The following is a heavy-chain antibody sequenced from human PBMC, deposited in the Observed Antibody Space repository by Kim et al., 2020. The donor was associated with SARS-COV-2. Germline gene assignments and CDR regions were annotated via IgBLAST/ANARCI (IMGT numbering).Heavy chain of an antibody. Sequence: GGSLRLSCAASGFIFNNEAMSWVRQAPGKGLEWVSAISASSGGTYYAESVKRRFTISRDNSKNTLYLQMNSLRAEDTAIYYCAKDRGRWFDYWGQGTLVIVSS. CDR3: AKDRGRWFDY. V-gene: IGHV3-23*01. CDR2: ISASSGGT. CDR1: GFIFNNEA. J-gene: IGHJ5*01.